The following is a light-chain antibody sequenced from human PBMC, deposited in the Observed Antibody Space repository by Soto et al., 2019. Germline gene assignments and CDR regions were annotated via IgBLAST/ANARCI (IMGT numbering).Light chain of an antibody. CDR3: HQYNNWPYT. Sequence: EIVMTQSPATLSVSPGERATLSCRASQSVGSTLAWYQQKPGQAPRLLIYGASTGATGVPARFSGSGSGTEFTLTISSLQSVDFAVYYCHQYNNWPYTFGQGTKLDLK. V-gene: IGKV3-15*01. J-gene: IGKJ2*01. CDR1: QSVGST. CDR2: GAS.